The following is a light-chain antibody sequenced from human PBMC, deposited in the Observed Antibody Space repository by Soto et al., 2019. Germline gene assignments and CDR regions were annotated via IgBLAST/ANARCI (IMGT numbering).Light chain of an antibody. J-gene: IGLJ1*01. CDR2: DVS. Sequence: QSVLTQPRSVSGSPGQSVTISCTGTSSDVGAFNFVSWYQHHPGKAPKLMIYDVSKRPSGVPDRFSGSKSGNTASLTISGLQAEDEADYYCSSYTSIITLYVFGSGTKVTVL. CDR1: SSDVGAFNF. V-gene: IGLV2-11*01. CDR3: SSYTSIITLYV.